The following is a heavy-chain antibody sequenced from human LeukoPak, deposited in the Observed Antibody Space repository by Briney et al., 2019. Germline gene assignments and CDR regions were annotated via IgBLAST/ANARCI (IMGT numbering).Heavy chain of an antibody. CDR2: ISGSGGST. V-gene: IGHV3-23*01. Sequence: PGGSLRLSRAASGFTFSSYGMSWVRQAPGKGLEWVSAISGSGGSTYYADSVKGRFTISRDNSKNTLYLQMNSLRAEDTAVYYCARHVVAVGFDYWGQGTLVTVSS. D-gene: IGHD3-22*01. CDR1: GFTFSSYG. J-gene: IGHJ4*02. CDR3: ARHVVAVGFDY.